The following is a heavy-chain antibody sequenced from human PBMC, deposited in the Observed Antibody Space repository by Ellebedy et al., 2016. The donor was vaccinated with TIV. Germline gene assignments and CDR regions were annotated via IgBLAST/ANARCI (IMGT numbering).Heavy chain of an antibody. CDR1: GFPFTGAC. D-gene: IGHD5-12*01. Sequence: GESLKISCAASGFPFTGACLTWVRQAPGKGLEWVGRVKPKTDGETTEYAAPVKGRFTVPRDDSEYTVHLQMNNLKTEDSAVYFCTTSLYSGYDWASDYWGQGTLVTVSA. J-gene: IGHJ4*02. CDR2: VKPKTDGETT. CDR3: TTSLYSGYDWASDY. V-gene: IGHV3-15*01.